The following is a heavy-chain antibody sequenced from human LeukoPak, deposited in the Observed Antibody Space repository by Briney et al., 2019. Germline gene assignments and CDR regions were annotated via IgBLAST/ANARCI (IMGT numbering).Heavy chain of an antibody. J-gene: IGHJ4*02. Sequence: GGPLKGSCKASGDTLTRYYMPWGGHAPGEGVEWMGWVNPNSGDTNYAQKFQGRVTMARDTSISTAHMELSRLRSDDTAVYYCARANPLYCSSTTCLFDYWGQGTLVTVSS. CDR1: GDTLTRYY. CDR3: ARANPLYCSSTTCLFDY. V-gene: IGHV1-2*02. D-gene: IGHD2-2*01. CDR2: VNPNSGDT.